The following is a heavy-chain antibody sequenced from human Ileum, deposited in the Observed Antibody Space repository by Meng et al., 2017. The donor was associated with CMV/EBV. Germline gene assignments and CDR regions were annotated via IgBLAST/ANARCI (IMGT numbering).Heavy chain of an antibody. V-gene: IGHV4-34*01. D-gene: IGHD6-6*01. J-gene: IGHJ4*02. Sequence: VQLKQGGAGLVTPSEALSLTCAVYGGSLSGYYWSWIRQTSDKGLEWIAEINYTGNTWFNPALKSRITMSIDTSANQLSLKLTSVTAADAAVYYCARGWVHSASSLHFDYWSQGTLVTVSS. CDR2: INYTGNT. CDR3: ARGWVHSASSLHFDY. CDR1: GGSLSGYY.